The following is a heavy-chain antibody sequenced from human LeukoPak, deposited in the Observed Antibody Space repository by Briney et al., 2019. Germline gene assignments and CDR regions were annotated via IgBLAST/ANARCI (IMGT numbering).Heavy chain of an antibody. CDR3: ARDLWLATFDY. V-gene: IGHV3-48*03. Sequence: GGSLRLSCAASGFTFSSYEMNWVRQAPGKGLEWVSYISSSGSSIYYADSVKGRFTISRDNAKNSLYLQMNSLRAEDTAVYYCARDLWLATFDYWGQGTGVTVSS. CDR2: ISSSGSSI. CDR1: GFTFSSYE. J-gene: IGHJ4*02. D-gene: IGHD2-21*01.